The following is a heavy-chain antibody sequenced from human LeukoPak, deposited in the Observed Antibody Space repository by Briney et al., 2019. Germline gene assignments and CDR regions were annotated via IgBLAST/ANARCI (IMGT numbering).Heavy chain of an antibody. CDR3: AKEKFRIRTTVTQFCFDY. CDR2: ISGSGGST. CDR1: GFTFSSYS. J-gene: IGHJ4*02. Sequence: PSGGSLRLSCAASGFTFSSYSMNWVRQAPGKGLEWVSAISGSGGSTYYADSVKGRFTISRDNSKNTLYLQMNSLRAEDTAAYYCAKEKFRIRTTVTQFCFDYWGQGTLVTVSS. D-gene: IGHD4-17*01. V-gene: IGHV3-23*01.